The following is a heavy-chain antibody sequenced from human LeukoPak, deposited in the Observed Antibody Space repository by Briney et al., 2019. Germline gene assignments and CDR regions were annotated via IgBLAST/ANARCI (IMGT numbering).Heavy chain of an antibody. CDR2: ISGSGGST. D-gene: IGHD6-19*01. CDR1: GFPFSSYA. J-gene: IGHJ5*02. CDR3: AKVQYSSGWYGGWFDP. V-gene: IGHV3-23*01. Sequence: GGSLRLPCSASGFPFSSYAMHWVRQAPGKGLEWVSAISGSGGSTYYADSVKGRFTISRDNSKNTLYLQMNSLRAEDTAVYYCAKVQYSSGWYGGWFDPWGQGTLVTV.